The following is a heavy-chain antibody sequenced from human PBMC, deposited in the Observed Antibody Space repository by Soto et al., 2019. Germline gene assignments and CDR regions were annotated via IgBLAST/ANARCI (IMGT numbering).Heavy chain of an antibody. Sequence: SETLSLTCTVSGGSISSSSYYWGWIRQPPGKGLEWIGSIYYSGSTYYNPSLKSRVTISVDTSKDQFSLKLSSVTAADTAVYYRARQGLRWYSYFDYWGQGTLVTVSS. CDR3: ARQGLRWYSYFDY. J-gene: IGHJ4*02. CDR1: GGSISSSSYY. D-gene: IGHD3-16*01. CDR2: IYYSGST. V-gene: IGHV4-39*01.